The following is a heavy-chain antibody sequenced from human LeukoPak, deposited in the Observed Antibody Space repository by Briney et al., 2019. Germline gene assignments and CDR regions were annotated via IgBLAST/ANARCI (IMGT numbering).Heavy chain of an antibody. V-gene: IGHV1-2*02. CDR3: AREAGYCSGGSCLDC. CDR1: GYTFTGYY. J-gene: IGHJ4*02. D-gene: IGHD2-15*01. Sequence: ASVKLSCKASGYTFTGYYMHWVRQAPGHGPEWMGWINPNSYGTNYAQTFQGRVTITRDTSINTTYMELTRLRSDAPAVYYCAREAGYCSGGSCLDCWGQGTLVTVSS. CDR2: INPNSYGT.